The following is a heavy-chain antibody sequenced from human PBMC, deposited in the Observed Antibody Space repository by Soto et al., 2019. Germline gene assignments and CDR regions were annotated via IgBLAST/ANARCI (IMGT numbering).Heavy chain of an antibody. CDR1: GYTLTELS. CDR2: FDPEDGET. J-gene: IGHJ4*02. V-gene: IGHV1-24*01. CDR3: ARPHSISWYVFGY. D-gene: IGHD6-13*01. Sequence: ASVKVSCKVSGYTLTELSMHWVRQAPGKGLEWMGGFDPEDGETIYAQKFQGRVTITEDTSTDTAYMELSSLRSGDTAVYYCARPHSISWYVFGYWGQGTLVTVSS.